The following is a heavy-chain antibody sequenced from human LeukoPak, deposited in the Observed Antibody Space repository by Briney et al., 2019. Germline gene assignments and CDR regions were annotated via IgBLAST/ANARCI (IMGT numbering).Heavy chain of an antibody. CDR3: ARDRGSGWYSFDY. D-gene: IGHD6-19*01. V-gene: IGHV4-39*07. CDR2: IYYSGST. Sequence: PSETLSLTCTVSGGSISSSSYYWGWIRQPPGKGLEWIGSIYYSGSTYYNPSLKSRVTISVDTSKNQFSLKLSSVTAADTAVYYCARDRGSGWYSFDYWGQGTLVTVSS. J-gene: IGHJ4*02. CDR1: GGSISSSSYY.